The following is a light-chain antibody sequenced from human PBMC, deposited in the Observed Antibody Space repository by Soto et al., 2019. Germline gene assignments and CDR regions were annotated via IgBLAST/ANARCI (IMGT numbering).Light chain of an antibody. Sequence: ETVMTQSPAVLSVSPGERATLSCRASQSVDSRLAWYQQKPGQAPRLLIYGASTRATGIPARFSGSGSGTDFTLTISSLQSEDCAIYYCEQFSDSPPERTFGQGTKVEVK. CDR1: QSVDSR. V-gene: IGKV3-15*01. J-gene: IGKJ1*01. CDR3: EQFSDSPPERT. CDR2: GAS.